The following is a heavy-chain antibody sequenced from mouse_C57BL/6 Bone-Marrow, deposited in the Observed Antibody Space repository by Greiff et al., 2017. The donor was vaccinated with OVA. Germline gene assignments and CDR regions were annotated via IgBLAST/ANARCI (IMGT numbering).Heavy chain of an antibody. CDR2: IYPRSGNT. Sequence: VQLQQSGAELARPGASVKLSCKASGYTFTSYGISWVKQRTGQGLEWIGEIYPRSGNTYYNEKFKGKATLTADKSSSTAYMELRSLTSEDSAVYFCARSGWLLFYLDYWGQGTTLTVSS. CDR3: ARSGWLLFYLDY. D-gene: IGHD2-3*01. J-gene: IGHJ2*01. CDR1: GYTFTSYG. V-gene: IGHV1-81*01.